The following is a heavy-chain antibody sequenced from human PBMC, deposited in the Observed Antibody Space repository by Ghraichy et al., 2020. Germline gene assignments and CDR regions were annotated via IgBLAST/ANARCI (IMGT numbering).Heavy chain of an antibody. CDR1: GFTFSHHW. V-gene: IGHV3-74*01. J-gene: IGHJ4*02. Sequence: LSLTCAASGFTFSHHWMHWVRQAPGKGLVWVSRMHSDGTTANYADSVKGRFTISRDGAKNTVYLQMNSLRVEDTAVYYCARDGAGASWDFDYWGQGTLVTVS. CDR2: MHSDGTTA. D-gene: IGHD1-26*01. CDR3: ARDGAGASWDFDY.